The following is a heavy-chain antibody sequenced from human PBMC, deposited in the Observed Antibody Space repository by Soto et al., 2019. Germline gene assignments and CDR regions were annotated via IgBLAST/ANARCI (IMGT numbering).Heavy chain of an antibody. V-gene: IGHV1-69*02. Sequence: SVKVSCKASGGTFSSYTISWVRQAPGQGLEWMGRIIPILGIANYAQKFQGRVTITADKSTSTAYMELSSLRSEDTAVYYCAAGAGATRSYFDYWGQGTLVTVSS. CDR2: IIPILGIA. CDR3: AAGAGATRSYFDY. J-gene: IGHJ4*02. D-gene: IGHD1-26*01. CDR1: GGTFSSYT.